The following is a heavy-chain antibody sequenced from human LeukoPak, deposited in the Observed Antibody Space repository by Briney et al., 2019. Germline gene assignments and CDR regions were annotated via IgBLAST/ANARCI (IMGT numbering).Heavy chain of an antibody. CDR1: GSTFSSYG. J-gene: IGHJ4*02. CDR3: AKVPIVVVVAGIDD. CDR2: ILYDGSNK. D-gene: IGHD2-15*01. V-gene: IGHV3-30*18. Sequence: PGPCLRPSWAASGSTFSSYGTDSASQDARKGLGWGAVILYDGSNKSYADSVNDRFTISRDNAKNTLYLQMNRLTAEDTAVYYCAKVPIVVVVAGIDDWGQGTLVTASS.